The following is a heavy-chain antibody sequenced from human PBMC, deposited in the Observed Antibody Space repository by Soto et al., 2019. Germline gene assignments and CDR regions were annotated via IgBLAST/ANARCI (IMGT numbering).Heavy chain of an antibody. Sequence: QVQLVQSGGEVKKPGASVTVSCKASGYTFINYHITWVRQAPGQGLEWMAWIKTYNGMSDYAQKFQGRVTMTKDTSTSTVYMELRNLGYADTAVYFCEKSPRGEMATDWGQGTLVTVSS. CDR1: GYTFINYH. J-gene: IGHJ4*02. CDR3: EKSPRGEMATD. V-gene: IGHV1-18*01. D-gene: IGHD5-12*01. CDR2: IKTYNGMS.